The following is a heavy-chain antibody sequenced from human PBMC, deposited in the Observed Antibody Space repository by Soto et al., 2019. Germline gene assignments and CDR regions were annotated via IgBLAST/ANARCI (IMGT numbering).Heavy chain of an antibody. CDR1: EFMFSNFA. D-gene: IGHD2-21*02. CDR2: ISYDGRHK. CDR3: VRATRRYCGNDCYMFDL. V-gene: IGHV3-30*04. J-gene: IGHJ5*02. Sequence: GGSLRLSCAASEFMFSNFAMNWVRQSPGKGLEWVALISYDGRHKYYADSVKGRISISRDNSKNILYLQMSALRAEDTARYYCVRATRRYCGNDCYMFDLWGKGTLVTVSS.